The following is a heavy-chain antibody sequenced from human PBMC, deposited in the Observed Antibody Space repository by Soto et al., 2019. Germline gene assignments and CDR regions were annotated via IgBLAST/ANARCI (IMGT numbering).Heavy chain of an antibody. J-gene: IGHJ6*02. CDR3: ARVRDPHLDHYGLDV. V-gene: IGHV1-69*06. CDR2: LIPIYDAP. Sequence: SVKVSCKTSGFRFDVYGLHWVRQAPGQGLEWMGGLIPIYDAPNYAQKFQGRVTITADRSTSTVYLELNSLRSEDTAVYFCARVRDPHLDHYGLDVWGQGTTVTVSS. CDR1: GFRFDVYG.